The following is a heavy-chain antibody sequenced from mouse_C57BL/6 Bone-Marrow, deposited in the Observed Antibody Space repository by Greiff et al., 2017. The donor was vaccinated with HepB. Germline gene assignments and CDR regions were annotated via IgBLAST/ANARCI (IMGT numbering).Heavy chain of an antibody. J-gene: IGHJ2*01. V-gene: IGHV1-62-2*01. D-gene: IGHD1-1*01. Sequence: QVHVKQSGAELVKPGASVKLSCKASGYTFTEYTIHWVKQRSGQGLEWIGWFYPGSGSIKYNEKFKDKATLTADKSSSTVYMELSRLTSEDSAVYFCARHEDRATTVVPYFDYWGQGTTLTVSS. CDR1: GYTFTEYT. CDR3: ARHEDRATTVVPYFDY. CDR2: FYPGSGSI.